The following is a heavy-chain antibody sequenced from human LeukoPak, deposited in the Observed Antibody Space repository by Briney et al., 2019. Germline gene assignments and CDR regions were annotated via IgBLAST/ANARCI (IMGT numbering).Heavy chain of an antibody. Sequence: GGSLRLSCAASGFTFSSYAMHWVRQAPGKGLEYVSAISSNGGSTYYANSVKGRFTISRDNSKNTLYLQMGSLRAEDMAVYYCARVGPRQARYGGNRGYYYYYMDVWGKGTTVTVSS. CDR1: GFTFSSYA. CDR2: ISSNGGST. D-gene: IGHD4-23*01. J-gene: IGHJ6*03. V-gene: IGHV3-64*01. CDR3: ARVGPRQARYGGNRGYYYYYMDV.